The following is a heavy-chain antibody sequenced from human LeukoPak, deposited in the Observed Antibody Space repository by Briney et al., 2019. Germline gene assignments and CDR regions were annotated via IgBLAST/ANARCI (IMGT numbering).Heavy chain of an antibody. Sequence: SVKVSCKASGGTFSSYAISWVRQAPGQGLEWMGRIIPIFGIANYAQKFQGRVTITADKSTSTAYVELSSLRSEDTAVYYCARERGEQLWNSFDPWGQGTLVTVSS. CDR1: GGTFSSYA. J-gene: IGHJ5*02. D-gene: IGHD5-18*01. CDR3: ARERGEQLWNSFDP. CDR2: IIPIFGIA. V-gene: IGHV1-69*04.